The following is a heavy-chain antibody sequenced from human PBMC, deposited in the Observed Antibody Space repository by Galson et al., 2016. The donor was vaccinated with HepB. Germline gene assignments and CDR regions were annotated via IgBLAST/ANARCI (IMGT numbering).Heavy chain of an antibody. CDR2: TDHTGSA. V-gene: IGHV4-34*01. J-gene: IGHJ1*01. Sequence: SETLSLTCVVSGGSFSGYFWAWIRQSPEKGLEWIGETDHTGSANYNPFFESRVTMSVDPSERRFSLQMSSVTAADTAVYYCARNILGAHRYWGQGIRVAVSS. D-gene: IGHD1-26*01. CDR1: GGSFSGYF. CDR3: ARNILGAHRY.